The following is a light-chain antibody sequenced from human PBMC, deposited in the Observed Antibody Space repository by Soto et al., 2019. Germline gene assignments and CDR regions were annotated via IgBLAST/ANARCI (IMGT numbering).Light chain of an antibody. CDR1: QSFDSRY. Sequence: EIVLTQSPDTLSLSPGERATLSCRASQSFDSRYLAWYQQKPGQAPRLLIYGASRRATGIPDRFSGSGSETDFTLTISRLEPEDFAVYYCQHYGNSPPVTFGGGTKVDIK. CDR3: QHYGNSPPVT. CDR2: GAS. V-gene: IGKV3-20*01. J-gene: IGKJ4*01.